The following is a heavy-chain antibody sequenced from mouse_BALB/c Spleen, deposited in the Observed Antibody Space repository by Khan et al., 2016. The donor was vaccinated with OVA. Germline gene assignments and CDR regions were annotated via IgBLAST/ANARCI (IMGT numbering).Heavy chain of an antibody. D-gene: IGHD2-13*01. CDR1: GYKFTDYV. Sequence: VQLQEGGPELVKPGASVKMSCKASGYKFTDYVISWVKQRTGQGLEWIGDIYPGSGATYYNARFEGKATLTADKSSNTAYMKFRSPTTEDCAVYFCASSYADNASWFVYWGPGTLVTVSA. J-gene: IGHJ3*01. CDR2: IYPGSGAT. V-gene: IGHV1-81*01. CDR3: ASSYADNASWFVY.